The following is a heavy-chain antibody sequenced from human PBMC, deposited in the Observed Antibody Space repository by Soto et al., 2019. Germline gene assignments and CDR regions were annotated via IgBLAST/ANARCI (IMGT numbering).Heavy chain of an antibody. D-gene: IGHD6-25*01. CDR2: ISAYNGNT. J-gene: IGHJ6*02. CDR3: ARERSSSGYGSDYYYGMDV. V-gene: IGHV1-18*01. Sequence: QVQLVQSGAEVKKPGASVKVSCKASGYTFTSYGISWVRQAPGQGLEWMGWISAYNGNTNYAQKLQGRVTMTTDTSTSTAYKELRSLRSDDTAVYYCARERSSSGYGSDYYYGMDVWGQGTTVTVSS. CDR1: GYTFTSYG.